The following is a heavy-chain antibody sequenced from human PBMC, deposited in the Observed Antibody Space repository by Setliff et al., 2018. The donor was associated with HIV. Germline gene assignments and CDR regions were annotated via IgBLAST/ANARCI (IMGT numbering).Heavy chain of an antibody. CDR1: GGSISSYY. CDR3: AREVVESSSWYSPYYYYYMDV. V-gene: IGHV4-4*07. D-gene: IGHD6-13*01. Sequence: SETLSLTCTVSGGSISSYYWSWIQQPAGKGLEWIGRIYTSGSTNYNPSLKSRVTMSVDTSKNQFSLKLSSVTAADTAVYYCAREVVESSSWYSPYYYYYMDVWGKGTTGTVSS. CDR2: IYTSGST. J-gene: IGHJ6*03.